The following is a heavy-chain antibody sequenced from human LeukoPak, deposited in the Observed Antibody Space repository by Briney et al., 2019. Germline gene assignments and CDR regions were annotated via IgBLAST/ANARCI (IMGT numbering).Heavy chain of an antibody. Sequence: GGSLRLSCAASGFTFSRYGMNGVRQAPGRGLEWGSDISITRGTINSAASVKGGFTTSKNNARNSLYLQLNSLRAEDTAVYFCVRDSPYSSGYLSHSYYYMDVWGRGTTVTVSS. CDR3: VRDSPYSSGYLSHSYYYMDV. J-gene: IGHJ6*03. V-gene: IGHV3-48*01. CDR1: GFTFSRYG. CDR2: ISITRGTI. D-gene: IGHD6-19*01.